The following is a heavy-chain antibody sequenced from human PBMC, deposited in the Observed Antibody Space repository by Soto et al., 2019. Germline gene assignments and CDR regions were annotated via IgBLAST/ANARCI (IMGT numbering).Heavy chain of an antibody. CDR3: AKAFMFHAFDI. CDR2: IWYDGSNK. J-gene: IGHJ3*02. D-gene: IGHD3-10*02. Sequence: QVQLVESGGGVVQPGRSLRLSCAASGFTFSSYGMHWVRQAPGKGLEWVAVIWYDGSNKYYADSVKGRFTISRDNSKNTLYLQMNSLSAEVTAVYYCAKAFMFHAFDICGQGTMVTVSS. V-gene: IGHV3-33*06. CDR1: GFTFSSYG.